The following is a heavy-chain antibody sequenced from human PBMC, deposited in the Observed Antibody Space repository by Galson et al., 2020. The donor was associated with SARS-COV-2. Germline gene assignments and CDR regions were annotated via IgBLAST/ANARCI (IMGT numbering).Heavy chain of an antibody. J-gene: IGHJ4*02. V-gene: IGHV3-21*01. Sequence: GGSLRLSCAASGFTFSSYSMNWVRQAPGKGLEWVSSISSSSSYIYYADSVKGRFTISRDNAKNSLYLQMNSLRAEDTAVYYCARDPSSGWYTGGCFDYWGQGTLVTVSS. CDR1: GFTFSSYS. D-gene: IGHD6-19*01. CDR2: ISSSSSYI. CDR3: ARDPSSGWYTGGCFDY.